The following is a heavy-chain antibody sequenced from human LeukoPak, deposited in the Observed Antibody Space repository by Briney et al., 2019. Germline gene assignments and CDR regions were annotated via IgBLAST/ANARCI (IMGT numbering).Heavy chain of an antibody. J-gene: IGHJ3*02. Sequence: PGGSLRLSCAASGFTFSSYGMHWVRQAPGKGLEWVAFIRYDGSNKYYADSVKGRFTISRDNSKSTLYLQMNSLRAEDTAVYYCAKHWVVGARGDAFDIWGQGTMVTVSS. CDR3: AKHWVVGARGDAFDI. CDR1: GFTFSSYG. D-gene: IGHD1-26*01. CDR2: IRYDGSNK. V-gene: IGHV3-30*02.